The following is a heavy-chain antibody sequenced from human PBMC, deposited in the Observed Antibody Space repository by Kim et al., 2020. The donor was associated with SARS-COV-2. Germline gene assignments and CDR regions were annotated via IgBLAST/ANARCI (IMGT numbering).Heavy chain of an antibody. CDR3: ARGLASIAARLAHFDY. V-gene: IGHV4-34*01. J-gene: IGHJ4*02. CDR1: GGSFSGYY. Sequence: SETLSLTCAVYGGSFSGYYWSWIRQPPGKGLEWIGEINHSGSTNYNPSLKSRVTISVDTSKNQFSLKLSSVTAADTAVYYCARGLASIAARLAHFDYWGQGTLVTVSS. CDR2: INHSGST. D-gene: IGHD6-6*01.